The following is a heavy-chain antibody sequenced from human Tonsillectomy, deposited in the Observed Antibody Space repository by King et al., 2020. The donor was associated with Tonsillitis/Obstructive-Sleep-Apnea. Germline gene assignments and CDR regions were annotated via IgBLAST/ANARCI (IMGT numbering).Heavy chain of an antibody. CDR2: IRNKAYGGTT. J-gene: IGHJ4*02. V-gene: IGHV3-49*05. D-gene: IGHD7-27*01. CDR3: TTNKAWGAGVSDH. Sequence: DVQLVESGGGLVKPGRSLRLSCTVSGFSFGDYAMSWFRQAPGKGLEWVGFIRNKAYGGTTGYAASVKGRFTISRDDSKNIAYLQMNSLETEDSAVYYCTTNKAWGAGVSDHWGQGTLVTVSS. CDR1: GFSFGDYA.